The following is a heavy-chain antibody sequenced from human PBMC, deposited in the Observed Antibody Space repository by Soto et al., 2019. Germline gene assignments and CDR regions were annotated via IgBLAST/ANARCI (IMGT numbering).Heavy chain of an antibody. V-gene: IGHV4-39*01. Sequence: SETLSLTCTVSGGSISSSSYYWGWIRQPPGKGLEWIGSIYYSGSTYYNPPLKSRVTISVDTSKNQFSLKLSSVTAADTAVYYCARLYCSGGSCYSDYWGQGTLVTVSS. J-gene: IGHJ4*02. CDR1: GGSISSSSYY. CDR2: IYYSGST. D-gene: IGHD2-15*01. CDR3: ARLYCSGGSCYSDY.